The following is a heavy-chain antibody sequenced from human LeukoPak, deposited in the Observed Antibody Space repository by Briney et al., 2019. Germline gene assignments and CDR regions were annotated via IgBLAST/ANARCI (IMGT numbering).Heavy chain of an antibody. CDR2: INSDMSST. Sequence: PGGSLRLSCAASGFTFSNHWMHWVRQAPGKGLVWVSRINSDMSSTSYADSVKGRFTISRDNAKNTLYLQMNSLRAEDTAVYYCARDIAVSGNYFDYWGQGTLVTVSS. CDR1: GFTFSNHW. J-gene: IGHJ4*02. D-gene: IGHD6-19*01. CDR3: ARDIAVSGNYFDY. V-gene: IGHV3-74*01.